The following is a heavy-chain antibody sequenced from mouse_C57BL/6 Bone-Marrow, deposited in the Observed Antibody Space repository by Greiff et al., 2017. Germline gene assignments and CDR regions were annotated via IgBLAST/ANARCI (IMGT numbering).Heavy chain of an antibody. J-gene: IGHJ2*01. V-gene: IGHV5-6*01. D-gene: IGHD1-1*01. CDR3: ARHVIYYGSFYYFDY. CDR1: GFTFSSYG. CDR2: IGSGGSYT. Sequence: EVKLMESGGDLVKPGGSLKLSCAASGFTFSSYGMSWVRQTPDKRLEWVATIGSGGSYTYYPDSVKGRFPISRDNAKNTLYLQMSSLKSEDTAMYYCARHVIYYGSFYYFDYWGQGTTLTVSS.